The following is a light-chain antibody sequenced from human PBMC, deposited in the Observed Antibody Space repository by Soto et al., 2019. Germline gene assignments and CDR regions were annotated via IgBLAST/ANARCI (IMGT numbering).Light chain of an antibody. J-gene: IGLJ2*01. CDR2: EVS. V-gene: IGLV2-14*01. Sequence: QSALTQPASVSGSPGQSITISCTGTSSDVGGYNYVSWYHHHPGKAPKLLIYEVSNRPSGVSNRFSGSKSGNTASLTISGLQAEDEADYYCNSYTSSTTLVFGGGTKLTVL. CDR3: NSYTSSTTLV. CDR1: SSDVGGYNY.